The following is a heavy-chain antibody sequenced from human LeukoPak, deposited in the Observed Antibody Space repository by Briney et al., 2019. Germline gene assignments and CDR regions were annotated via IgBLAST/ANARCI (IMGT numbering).Heavy chain of an antibody. CDR1: GGPISSYG. J-gene: IGHJ4*02. CDR2: IYASGTT. Sequence: ASETLSLTCTVSGGPISSYGWSWIRQPPGKGLEWIGYIYASGTTNYNPSLKSRVTISVDTSKNQFSLKLTSVTAADTAVYYCARGSGWYYYWGQGTLVTVSS. V-gene: IGHV4-59*01. CDR3: ARGSGWYYY. D-gene: IGHD6-19*01.